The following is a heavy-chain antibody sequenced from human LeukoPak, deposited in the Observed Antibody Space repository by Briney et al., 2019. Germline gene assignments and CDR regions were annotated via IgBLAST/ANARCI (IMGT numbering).Heavy chain of an antibody. V-gene: IGHV4-59*01. CDR3: ARDCEGQRFDP. CDR2: IYYSGST. CDR1: GVTISSYS. Sequence: PSETLSLTCTASGVTISSYSWSWIRQPPGRGLEWIGSIYYSGSTNYHPSLKSRLTISVDTSTNHFSLKLSSVTAAETAVYYCARDCEGQRFDPWVQGTLVTVSS. J-gene: IGHJ5*02.